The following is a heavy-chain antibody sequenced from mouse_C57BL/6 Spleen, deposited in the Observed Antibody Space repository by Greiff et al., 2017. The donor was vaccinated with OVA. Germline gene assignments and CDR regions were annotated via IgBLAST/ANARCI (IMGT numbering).Heavy chain of an antibody. V-gene: IGHV1-26*01. CDR2: INPNNGGT. CDR1: GYTFTDYY. D-gene: IGHD4-1*01. J-gene: IGHJ2*01. CDR3: ARRGLTGFDY. Sequence: VQLKQSGPELVKPGASVKISCKASGYTFTDYYMNWVKQSHGKSLEWIGDINPNNGGTSFNQKFKGKATLTVDKSSSTAYMELRSLTSEDSAVYYCARRGLTGFDYWGQGTTLAVSS.